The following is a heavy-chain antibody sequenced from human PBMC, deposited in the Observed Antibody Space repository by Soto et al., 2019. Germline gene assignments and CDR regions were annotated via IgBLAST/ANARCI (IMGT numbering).Heavy chain of an antibody. J-gene: IGHJ4*02. D-gene: IGHD1-26*01. Sequence: QVQLVQSGAEVKKPGSSVKVSCKASGGTFSSYAISWVRQAPGQGFEWMGGIIPIFGTANYAQKFQGRVTITADKSTRTAYMELSSLRSEDTAVYYCARGYSGSYYSVWNGFDYWGQGTLVTVSS. V-gene: IGHV1-69*06. CDR2: IIPIFGTA. CDR1: GGTFSSYA. CDR3: ARGYSGSYYSVWNGFDY.